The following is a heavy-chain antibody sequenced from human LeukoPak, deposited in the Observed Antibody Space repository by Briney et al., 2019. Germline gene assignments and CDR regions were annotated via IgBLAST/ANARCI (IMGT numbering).Heavy chain of an antibody. CDR3: AKDAVAPGSGGDHFDY. V-gene: IGHV3-23*01. D-gene: IGHD3-10*01. CDR2: ITGNTGST. CDR1: GFTFSSNA. J-gene: IGHJ4*02. Sequence: PGGSLRLSCAASGFTFSSNAMSWVRQAPGKGLEWVSVITGNTGSTYYADSVKGRFTISGDNSKNTLSLQMNSLRAEDTAVYYCAKDAVAPGSGGDHFDYWGQGTLVTVSS.